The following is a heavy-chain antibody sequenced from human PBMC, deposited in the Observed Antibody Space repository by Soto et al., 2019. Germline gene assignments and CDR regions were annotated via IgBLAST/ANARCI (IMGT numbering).Heavy chain of an antibody. CDR1: GFTFSSYG. CDR2: IWYDGSNK. J-gene: IGHJ3*02. CDR3: ARDGIAPAGEKLLDAFDI. D-gene: IGHD6-13*01. Sequence: QVQLVESGGGVVQPGRSLRLSCAASGFTFSSYGMHWVRQAPGKGLERVAVIWYDGSNKYYADSVKGRFTISRDNSKNPLYLQMNSLRAEDTAVYYCARDGIAPAGEKLLDAFDIWGQGTMVTVSS. V-gene: IGHV3-33*01.